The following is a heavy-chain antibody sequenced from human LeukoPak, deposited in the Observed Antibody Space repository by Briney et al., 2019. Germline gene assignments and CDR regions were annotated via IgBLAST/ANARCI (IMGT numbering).Heavy chain of an antibody. V-gene: IGHV3-30*02. CDR3: AKAEDCSGGSCNNWFDP. CDR1: GFTFSSYG. D-gene: IGHD2-15*01. CDR2: IRYDGSNK. J-gene: IGHJ5*02. Sequence: GGSLRLSCAASGFTFSSYGMHWVRQAPGKGLEWVASIRYDGSNKYYADSVKGRFTISRDNSKNTLYLQMNSLRAEDTAVYYCAKAEDCSGGSCNNWFDPWGQGTLVTVSS.